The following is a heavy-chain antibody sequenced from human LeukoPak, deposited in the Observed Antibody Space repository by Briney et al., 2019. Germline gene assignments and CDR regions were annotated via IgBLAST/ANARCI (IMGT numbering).Heavy chain of an antibody. V-gene: IGHV3-73*01. CDR1: GFTFRGSA. J-gene: IGHJ4*02. D-gene: IGHD6-19*01. Sequence: GGSLRLSCAGSGFTFRGSAMHWVRQASGKGLEWVGRIRSKANSYATAYAASVKGRFTISRDDSKNTAYLQMNSLKTEDTAVYYCTRRGQWLVDYWGQGTLVTVSS. CDR2: IRSKANSYAT. CDR3: TRRGQWLVDY.